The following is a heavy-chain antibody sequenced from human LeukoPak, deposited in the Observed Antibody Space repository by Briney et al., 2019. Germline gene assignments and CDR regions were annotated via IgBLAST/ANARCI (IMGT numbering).Heavy chain of an antibody. CDR1: GGSISSSSYY. V-gene: IGHV4-39*07. Sequence: SETLSLTCTVSGGSISSSSYYWGWIRQPPGKGLEWIGSIYYSGSTCYNPSLKSRVTISVDTSKNQFSLKLSSVTAADTAVYYCARDWGVGATTNYYMDVWGKGTTVTISS. J-gene: IGHJ6*03. CDR3: ARDWGVGATTNYYMDV. D-gene: IGHD1-26*01. CDR2: IYYSGST.